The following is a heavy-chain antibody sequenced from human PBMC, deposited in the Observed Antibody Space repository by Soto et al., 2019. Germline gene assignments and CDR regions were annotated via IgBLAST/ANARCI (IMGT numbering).Heavy chain of an antibody. D-gene: IGHD3-3*01. CDR1: GGTFSSYA. J-gene: IGHJ6*02. CDR3: AREGFRAEITFFGGLDV. CDR2: IIPIFGTA. Sequence: SVKVSCKASGGTFSSYAISWVRQAPGQGLEWMGGIIPIFGTANYAQKFQGRVTITADESTSTAYMELSSLRSEDTAVYYCAREGFRAEITFFGGLDVWGQGTTVTVSS. V-gene: IGHV1-69*13.